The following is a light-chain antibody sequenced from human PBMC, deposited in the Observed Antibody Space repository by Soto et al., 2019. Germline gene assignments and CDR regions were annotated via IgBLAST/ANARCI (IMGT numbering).Light chain of an antibody. CDR2: EVS. CDR3: SSYTSSSTPVI. J-gene: IGLJ7*01. CDR1: SSDVGDYNY. Sequence: QSALTQPASVSGSPGRSITLSCTGASSDVGDYNYVSWYQQHPGKAPKLMIYEVSLRPSGVSNRFSGSKSGNTASLTISGLQAEDEADYYCSSYTSSSTPVIFGGGTQLTVL. V-gene: IGLV2-14*01.